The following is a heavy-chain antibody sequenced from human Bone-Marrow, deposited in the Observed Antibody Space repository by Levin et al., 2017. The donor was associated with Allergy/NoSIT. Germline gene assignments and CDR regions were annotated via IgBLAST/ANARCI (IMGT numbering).Heavy chain of an antibody. Sequence: LSLTCAASGVTFSDDYMSWIRQAPGKGLEYISYMSSSGSTFFYADSVKGRFSISRDNAKNSLHLEMNSLRAEDTALYYCARVKVTNRYWYFDLWGRGTLVTVSS. V-gene: IGHV3-11*01. CDR3: ARVKVTNRYWYFDL. J-gene: IGHJ2*01. CDR2: MSSSGSTF. D-gene: IGHD2-21*02. CDR1: GVTFSDDY.